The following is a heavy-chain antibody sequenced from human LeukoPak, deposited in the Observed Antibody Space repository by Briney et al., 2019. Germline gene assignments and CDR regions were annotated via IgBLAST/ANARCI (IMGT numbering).Heavy chain of an antibody. J-gene: IGHJ4*02. D-gene: IGHD4-23*01. CDR2: IIPIFGTA. Sequence: ASVKVSCKASGGTFSSYAISWVRQAPGQGLEWMGGIIPIFGTANYAQKFQGRVTITADESASTAYMELSSLRSEDTAVYYCARGGNSFYFDYWGQGTLVTVSS. V-gene: IGHV1-69*13. CDR1: GGTFSSYA. CDR3: ARGGNSFYFDY.